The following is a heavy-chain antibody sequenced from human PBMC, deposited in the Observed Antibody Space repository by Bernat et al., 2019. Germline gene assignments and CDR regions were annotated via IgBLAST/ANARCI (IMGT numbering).Heavy chain of an antibody. CDR3: ARMSSAAAGVWAFDY. D-gene: IGHD6-13*01. CDR2: IFSNDEK. CDR1: GFSLSNARMG. V-gene: IGHV2-26*01. Sequence: LVKPTETLTLTCTVSGFSLSNARMGVSWIRQPPGKALEWLAHIFSNDEKSYSTSLKSRLTISKDTSKSQVVLTMTNMDPVDTATYYCARMSSAAAGVWAFDYWGQGTLVTVSS. J-gene: IGHJ4*02.